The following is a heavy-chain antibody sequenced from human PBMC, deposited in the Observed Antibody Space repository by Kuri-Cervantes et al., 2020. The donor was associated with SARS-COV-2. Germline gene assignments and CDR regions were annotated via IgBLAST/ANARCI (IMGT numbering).Heavy chain of an antibody. Sequence: GESLKISCAASGFTFSSYGMHRVRQAPGKGLEWVAVISYDGSNKYYADSVKGRFTISRDNSKNTLYLQMNSLRAEDTAVYYCARQGGDNYDAFDIWGQGTMVTVSS. CDR3: ARQGGDNYDAFDI. V-gene: IGHV3-30*03. CDR2: ISYDGSNK. CDR1: GFTFSSYG. J-gene: IGHJ3*02. D-gene: IGHD5-24*01.